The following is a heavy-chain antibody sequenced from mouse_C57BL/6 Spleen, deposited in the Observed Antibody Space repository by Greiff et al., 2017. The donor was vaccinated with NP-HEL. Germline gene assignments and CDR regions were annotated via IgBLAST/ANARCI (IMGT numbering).Heavy chain of an antibody. D-gene: IGHD2-4*01. J-gene: IGHJ3*01. V-gene: IGHV1-81*01. CDR3: ARSGGPLLYYDYDGFAY. CDR2: IYPRSGNT. CDR1: GYTFTSYG. Sequence: QVQLKESGAELARPGASVKLSCKASGYTFTSYGISWVKQRTGQGLEWIGEIYPRSGNTYYNEKFKGKATLTADKSSSTAYMELRSLTSEDSAVYFCARSGGPLLYYDYDGFAYWGQGTLVTVSA.